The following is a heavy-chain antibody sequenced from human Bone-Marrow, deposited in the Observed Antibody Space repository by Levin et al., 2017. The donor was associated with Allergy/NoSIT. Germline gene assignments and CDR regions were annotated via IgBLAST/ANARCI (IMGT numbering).Heavy chain of an antibody. CDR2: IYHSGIT. CDR3: ARTYYDILTGSYPIDY. V-gene: IGHV4-4*02. CDR1: GDSISSSNW. D-gene: IGHD3-9*01. Sequence: RASETLSLTCAVSGDSISSSNWWTWVRQPPGKGLEWIGDIYHSGITNYKPSLKSRVTMSLDKSKNHFSLKLSSVTAADTAVYYCARTYYDILTGSYPIDYWGQGTLVTVSS. J-gene: IGHJ4*02.